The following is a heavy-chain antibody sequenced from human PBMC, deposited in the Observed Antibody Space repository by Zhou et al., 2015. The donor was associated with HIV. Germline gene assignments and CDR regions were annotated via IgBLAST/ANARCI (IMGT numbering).Heavy chain of an antibody. Sequence: LVQSGTEVRKPGSSVKVSCKATGGTFSGSDISWVRQAPGQGLEWMGGIIPIFGTANYAQKFQGRVTITADESTSTAYMELSSLRSEDTAVYYCAGGLVPAAASSYGMDVWGQGTTVTVSS. D-gene: IGHD2-2*01. CDR1: GGTFSGSD. V-gene: IGHV1-69*01. J-gene: IGHJ6*02. CDR2: IIPIFGTA. CDR3: AGGLVPAAASSYGMDV.